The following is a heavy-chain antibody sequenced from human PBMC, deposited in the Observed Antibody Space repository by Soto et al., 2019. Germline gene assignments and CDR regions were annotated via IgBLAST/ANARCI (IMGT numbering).Heavy chain of an antibody. D-gene: IGHD1-26*01. CDR3: AGDLVGATTEYFQH. CDR1: GDSVSSNSAA. J-gene: IGHJ1*01. Sequence: SQTLSLTGAISGDSVSSNSAAWNWIRQSPSRGLEWLGRTYYRSKWYNDYAVSVKSRITINPDTPKNQFSLQLNSVTPEDTAVYYCAGDLVGATTEYFQHWGQGTLVTVSS. CDR2: TYYRSKWYN. V-gene: IGHV6-1*01.